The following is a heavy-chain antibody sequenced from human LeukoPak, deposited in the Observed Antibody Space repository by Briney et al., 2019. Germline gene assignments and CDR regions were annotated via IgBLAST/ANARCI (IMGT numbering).Heavy chain of an antibody. CDR2: INHSGST. D-gene: IGHD6-13*01. CDR1: GGSFSGYY. V-gene: IGHV4-34*01. CDR3: ARGRRYSSSWPQNWFDP. J-gene: IGHJ5*02. Sequence: SETLSLTCAVYGGSFSGYYWSWIRQPPGEGLEWIGEINHSGSTNYNPSLKSRVTISVDTSKNQFSLKLSSVTAADTAVYYCARGRRYSSSWPQNWFDPWGQGTLVTVSS.